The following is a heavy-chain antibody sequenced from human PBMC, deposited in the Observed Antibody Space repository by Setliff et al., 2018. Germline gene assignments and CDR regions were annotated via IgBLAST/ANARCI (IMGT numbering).Heavy chain of an antibody. Sequence: PGESLKISCKASGYSFTDYWIAWVRQMPGKGLEWMGIIYPSNSNIKYSPSFEAQITFSVDESITTAYLQWSSLTASNTAIYYCARHLVGNSGYAIPILDFWGQGALVTVSS. D-gene: IGHD5-12*01. CDR2: IYPSNSNI. CDR1: GYSFTDYW. J-gene: IGHJ4*02. CDR3: ARHLVGNSGYAIPILDF. V-gene: IGHV5-51*01.